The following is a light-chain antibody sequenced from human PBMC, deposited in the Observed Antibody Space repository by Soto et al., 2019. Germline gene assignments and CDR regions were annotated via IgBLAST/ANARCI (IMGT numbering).Light chain of an antibody. CDR2: TAS. J-gene: IGKJ2*01. CDR3: QLYGSAPPYI. V-gene: IGKV3-20*01. Sequence: EIVLTQSPGTVSLSPGERATLSCRASQSVSSSSLAWYQQRPGQAPRLLIFTASSRATGTPDRFSGSGSGTDFTLTISRLEPEDFAVYYCQLYGSAPPYIFGPGTKVEFK. CDR1: QSVSSSS.